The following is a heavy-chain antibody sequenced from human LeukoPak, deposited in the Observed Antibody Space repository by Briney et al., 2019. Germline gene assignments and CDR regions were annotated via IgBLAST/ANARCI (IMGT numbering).Heavy chain of an antibody. CDR3: ARGRAFFD. J-gene: IGHJ4*02. V-gene: IGHV4-34*01. CDR1: GGSFSGYY. Sequence: SETLSLTCAVYGGSFSGYYWNWIRQPPGKGLEWIGEINNSGSTNYNPSLKNRVTISRDTSKNQFSLKLSSVTAADTAVYYCARGRAFFDWGQGTLVTVSS. D-gene: IGHD3-3*02. CDR2: INNSGST.